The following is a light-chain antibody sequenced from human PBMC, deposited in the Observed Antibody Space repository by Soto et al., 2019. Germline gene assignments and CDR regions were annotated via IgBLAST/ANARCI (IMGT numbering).Light chain of an antibody. CDR3: SSYTSSRSYV. CDR2: DVS. CDR1: SSDIGGYNY. V-gene: IGLV2-14*01. Sequence: SVLTQPASVSGSPGQSITISCTGTSSDIGGYNYVSWYQQHPGKAPKLMIYDVSNRPSGVSNRFSGSKSGNTASLTISGLQAEDEADYYCSSYTSSRSYVFGTGTKSPS. J-gene: IGLJ1*01.